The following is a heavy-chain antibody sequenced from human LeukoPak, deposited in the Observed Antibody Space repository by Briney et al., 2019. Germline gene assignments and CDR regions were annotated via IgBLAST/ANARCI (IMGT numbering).Heavy chain of an antibody. CDR1: GGSINTGGCS. D-gene: IGHD4-17*01. Sequence: PSETLSLTCIVSGGSINTGGCSWTWIRQPPGKGLEWIGKINQSGGINYNASLKSRVTISVDRSKNQFSLNLSSVTAADTAVYYCARERDYGDYHWFDPWGQGTLVTVSS. CDR3: ARERDYGDYHWFDP. V-gene: IGHV4-30-2*01. CDR2: INQSGGI. J-gene: IGHJ5*02.